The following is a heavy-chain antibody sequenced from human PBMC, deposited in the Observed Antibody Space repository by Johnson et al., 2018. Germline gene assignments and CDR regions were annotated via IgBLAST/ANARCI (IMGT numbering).Heavy chain of an antibody. CDR2: IWYAGSNK. Sequence: VQLVESGGGVVQPGRSLRLSCAASGFRFSSYGMHWVRQAPGKGLEWVAVIWYAGSNKYSAAPVQGRFTISRDNSKNTLDLQRNSQRAEDTAVYYWAREGDGGFLVVPMDVWGQGTTVTVSS. CDR3: AREGDGGFLVVPMDV. D-gene: IGHD3-10*01. J-gene: IGHJ6*02. CDR1: GFRFSSYG. V-gene: IGHV3-33*01.